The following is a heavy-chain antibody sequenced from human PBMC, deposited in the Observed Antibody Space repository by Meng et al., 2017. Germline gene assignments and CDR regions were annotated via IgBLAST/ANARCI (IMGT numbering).Heavy chain of an antibody. D-gene: IGHD3-10*01. Sequence: QGELVESGAEVKKPGASVKVSCKASGYPFTGYYMHWVRQAPGQGLEWMGRINPNSGGTNYAQKFQGRVTMTRDTSISTAYMELSRLRSDDTAVYYCARDYGSGRIILHFDYWGQGTLVTVSS. CDR2: INPNSGGT. CDR3: ARDYGSGRIILHFDY. V-gene: IGHV1-2*06. J-gene: IGHJ4*02. CDR1: GYPFTGYY.